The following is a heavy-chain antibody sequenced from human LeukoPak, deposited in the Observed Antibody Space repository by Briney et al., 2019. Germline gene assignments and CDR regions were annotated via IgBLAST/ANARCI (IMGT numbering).Heavy chain of an antibody. CDR1: GYTFTNYD. Sequence: ASVKVSCKASGYTFTNYDINWVRQATGQGLEWMGWINPNSGGTNYAQKFQGRVTMTRDTSISTAYMELSRLRSDDTAVYYCARYSGAYAFDIWGQGTMVTVSS. D-gene: IGHD1-26*01. CDR3: ARYSGAYAFDI. J-gene: IGHJ3*02. V-gene: IGHV1-2*02. CDR2: INPNSGGT.